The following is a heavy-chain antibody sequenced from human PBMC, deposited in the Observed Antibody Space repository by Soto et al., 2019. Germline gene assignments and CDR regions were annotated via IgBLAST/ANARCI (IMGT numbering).Heavy chain of an antibody. CDR1: GGSISNQY. CDR3: ARGPKYFDSVDS. V-gene: IGHV4-59*11. J-gene: IGHJ4*02. Sequence: PSETLSLTCSVSGGSISNQYWSWIRQPPGKGLEWIGSIYYTGNTYYNPSLKSRVTISVDTSKNQFSLKLTSVTAADTAVYYCARGPKYFDSVDSWGQGTLVTVSS. CDR2: IYYTGNT. D-gene: IGHD3-9*01.